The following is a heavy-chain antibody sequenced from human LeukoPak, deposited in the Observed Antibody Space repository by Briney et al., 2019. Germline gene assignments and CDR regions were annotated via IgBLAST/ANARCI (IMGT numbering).Heavy chain of an antibody. CDR2: IYYSGST. V-gene: IGHV4-39*07. CDR3: ARAPPAYSSSFDY. CDR1: GGSISSSSYY. J-gene: IGHJ4*02. D-gene: IGHD6-13*01. Sequence: SETLPLTCTVSGGSISSSSYYWGWIRQPPGKGLEWIGSIYYSGSTYYNPSLKSRVTISVDTSKDQFSLKLSSVTAADTAVYYCARAPPAYSSSFDYWGQGTLVTVSS.